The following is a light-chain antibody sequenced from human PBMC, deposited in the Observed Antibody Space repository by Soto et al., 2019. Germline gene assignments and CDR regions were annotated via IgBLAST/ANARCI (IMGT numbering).Light chain of an antibody. CDR3: QQYGSLPYT. V-gene: IGKV3-20*01. J-gene: IGKJ2*01. CDR2: GAS. Sequence: ENVLTQSPGTLSLSPGERATLSCRASQNVDNNFLAWYQHKPGQPPRLLIFGASIRAAGIPDRFSGSGSGTDFTLSISRLEPEDFVVYHCQQYGSLPYTFGQGTQLEIK. CDR1: QNVDNNF.